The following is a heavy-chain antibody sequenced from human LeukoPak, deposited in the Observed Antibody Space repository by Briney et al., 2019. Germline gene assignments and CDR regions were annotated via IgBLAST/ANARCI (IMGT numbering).Heavy chain of an antibody. CDR1: GFTFSSYW. CDR2: IQTDGSST. J-gene: IGHJ4*02. CDR3: ARDRMGSADFWSGYYTGTFDY. V-gene: IGHV3-74*01. Sequence: GGSLRLSCAASGFTFSSYWMHWVRQAPGKGLVWVSRIQTDGSSTNYADSVKGRFTISRDDAKNTLYLQMNSLRAEDTAVYYCARDRMGSADFWSGYYTGTFDYWGQGTLVTVSS. D-gene: IGHD3-3*01.